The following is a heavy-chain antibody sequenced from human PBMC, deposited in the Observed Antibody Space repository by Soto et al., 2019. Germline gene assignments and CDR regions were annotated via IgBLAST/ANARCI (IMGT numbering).Heavy chain of an antibody. D-gene: IGHD5-12*01. V-gene: IGHV1-69*01. Sequence: QVQLVQSGAEVKKPGSSVKVSCKASGGTFNNYPITWVRQAPGEGLEWMGGSIPIFGTANYAQKFQGRVTISVDESTSAADIELSSLRSEDTSVYYCARVRGYSGDAHYYYFAMDVWGQGTTVTVSS. J-gene: IGHJ6*02. CDR1: GGTFNNYP. CDR3: ARVRGYSGDAHYYYFAMDV. CDR2: SIPIFGTA.